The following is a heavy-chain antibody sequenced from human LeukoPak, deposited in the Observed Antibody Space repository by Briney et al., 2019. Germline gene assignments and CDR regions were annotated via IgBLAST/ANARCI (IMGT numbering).Heavy chain of an antibody. Sequence: GGSLRLSCAASGFTFSSYSMNWVRQAPGKGLEWVSYISSSSSTIYYADSVKGRFTISRGNSKNTLYLQMNSLRGEDTAVYYCARDSGSGTYALDYWGQGTLVTVSS. CDR2: ISSSSSTI. J-gene: IGHJ4*02. V-gene: IGHV3-48*01. D-gene: IGHD3-10*01. CDR3: ARDSGSGTYALDY. CDR1: GFTFSSYS.